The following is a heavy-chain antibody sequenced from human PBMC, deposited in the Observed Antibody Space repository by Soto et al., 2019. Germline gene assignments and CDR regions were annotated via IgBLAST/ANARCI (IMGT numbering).Heavy chain of an antibody. CDR2: IYYSGST. CDR3: ARRCGMFATNWFDP. V-gene: IGHV4-39*01. Sequence: QLQLQESGPGLVKPSETLSLTGTVSGGSISSSSYYWGWIRQSPGKRLEWIGRIYYSGSTYYNPSLKSRVTLSVDTSKNQFSLKLSSVTAADTAVYYCARRCGMFATNWFDPWGQGTLVTVSS. D-gene: IGHD3-10*02. J-gene: IGHJ5*02. CDR1: GGSISSSSYY.